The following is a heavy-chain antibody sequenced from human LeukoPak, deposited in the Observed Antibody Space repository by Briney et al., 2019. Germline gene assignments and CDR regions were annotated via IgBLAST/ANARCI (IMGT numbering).Heavy chain of an antibody. CDR1: RFSFSNSW. CDR3: AAEHDGFDI. CDR2: IRGDVGDT. J-gene: IGHJ3*02. V-gene: IGHV3-74*01. Sequence: PGGSLRLSCAASRFSFSNSWMHWVRHTPGKGLEWVSSIRGDVGDTTYADSVKGRFTISRDNAKNTLYLQMNSLRADDTAVYYVAAEHDGFDIWGQGTMVTVSS.